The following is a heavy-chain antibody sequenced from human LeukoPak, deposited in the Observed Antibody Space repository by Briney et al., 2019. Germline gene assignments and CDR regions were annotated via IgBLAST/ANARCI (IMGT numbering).Heavy chain of an antibody. J-gene: IGHJ4*02. CDR3: AKEPRVATIEIFDY. CDR1: GFTFSSYA. Sequence: GVSLRLSCAASGFTFSSYAMSWVRQAPGKGLEWVSSISGGGGVTYYADSVKGRFTISRDNSKNTVYLQMNSLRAEDTAVYYCAKEPRVATIEIFDYWGQGTLITVSS. CDR2: ISGGGGVT. V-gene: IGHV3-23*01. D-gene: IGHD5-12*01.